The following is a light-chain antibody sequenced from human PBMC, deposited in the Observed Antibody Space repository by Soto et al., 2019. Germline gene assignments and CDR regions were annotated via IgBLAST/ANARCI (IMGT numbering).Light chain of an antibody. Sequence: QSALTQPASVSGSPGQSITISCTGTSSDVGGYNYVSWYQLHPGKAPKLMIYEVINRPSGVSNRFSGSKSGNTASLTISGLQAEDEADYYCSSYTGSSTVVFGGGTKLTVL. CDR3: SSYTGSSTVV. CDR2: EVI. J-gene: IGLJ2*01. V-gene: IGLV2-14*01. CDR1: SSDVGGYNY.